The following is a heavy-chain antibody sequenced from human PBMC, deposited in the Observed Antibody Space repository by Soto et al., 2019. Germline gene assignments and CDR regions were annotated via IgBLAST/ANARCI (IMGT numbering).Heavy chain of an antibody. CDR1: GYTFRSYG. V-gene: IGHV1-18*01. CDR3: AKADSNYAGRFSYYYMDV. CDR2: ISGYNWNT. Sequence: QVQLVQSGTEVKKPGASVKVSCKAAGYTFRSYGISWVRQAPGQGPEWMGWISGYNWNTHYPQKFQGKVTMPTDTSTSTAYLELRSLRSDDTAVYYCAKADSNYAGRFSYYYMDVWGNGTLVTVSS. J-gene: IGHJ6*03. D-gene: IGHD4-4*01.